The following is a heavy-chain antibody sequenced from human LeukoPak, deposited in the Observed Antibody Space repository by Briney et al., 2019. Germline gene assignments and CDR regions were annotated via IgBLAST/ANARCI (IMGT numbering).Heavy chain of an antibody. V-gene: IGHV4-38-2*02. Sequence: SETLSLTCAVSGYSISSGYYWGWVRQPPRKGLEWIGSIYHNGNTYYNPSLKSRVTISVDTSKNEFSLKLSSVAAADTAVYYCARDMPLYYYGSGSYYKSYYYYYMDVWGKGTTVTISS. CDR1: GYSISSGYY. CDR2: IYHNGNT. D-gene: IGHD3-10*01. J-gene: IGHJ6*03. CDR3: ARDMPLYYYGSGSYYKSYYYYYMDV.